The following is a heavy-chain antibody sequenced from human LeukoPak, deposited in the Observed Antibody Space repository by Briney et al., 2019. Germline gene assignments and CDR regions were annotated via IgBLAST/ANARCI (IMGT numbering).Heavy chain of an antibody. CDR2: IYPDDSDT. Sequence: GESRKISCETSGYTFTKFWVGWVRQTPGKGLEWLGMIYPDDSDTRYSPSFQGQVTMSVDKSISIAYLHWSSLKASDTAIYYCVRGKGSGTYYGFDYWGQGTVVSVVS. J-gene: IGHJ4*02. CDR3: VRGKGSGTYYGFDY. D-gene: IGHD3-10*01. CDR1: GYTFTKFW. V-gene: IGHV5-51*01.